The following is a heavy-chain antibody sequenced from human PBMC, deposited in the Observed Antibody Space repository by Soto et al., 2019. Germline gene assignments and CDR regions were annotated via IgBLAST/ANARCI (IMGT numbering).Heavy chain of an antibody. D-gene: IGHD1-26*01. J-gene: IGHJ4*02. V-gene: IGHV3-23*01. Sequence: GGSLRLSCTASGFTFRSYAMNWVRQAPGKGPEWVSGISGSGDSTFHANSVKGRFTISRDNSKNTLYLQLNSLRVEDTAVYYCAKGYGASHSPFAYWGQGTLVTVSS. CDR2: ISGSGDST. CDR1: GFTFRSYA. CDR3: AKGYGASHSPFAY.